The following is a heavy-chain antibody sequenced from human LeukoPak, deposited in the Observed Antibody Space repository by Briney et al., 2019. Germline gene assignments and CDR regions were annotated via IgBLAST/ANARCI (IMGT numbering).Heavy chain of an antibody. CDR2: IYYSGST. D-gene: IGHD6-13*01. CDR1: GRSISSSSYD. CDR3: ARQYAARGVDRIAAAGRIDY. J-gene: IGHJ4*02. V-gene: IGHV4-39*01. Sequence: SETLSLTCTVSGRSISSSSYDWGWIRQPRGKGLEWIGRIYYSGSTYYNPSLKSRVTISVDTSKNQFSLKLSSVTAADTAVYYCARQYAARGVDRIAAAGRIDYWGQGTLVTVSS.